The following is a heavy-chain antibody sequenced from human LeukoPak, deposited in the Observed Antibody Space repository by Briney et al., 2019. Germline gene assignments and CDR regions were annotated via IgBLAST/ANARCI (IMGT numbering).Heavy chain of an antibody. J-gene: IGHJ4*02. Sequence: SETLSLTCTVSGGSISSYYWSWIRQPPGKGLEWIGYIYYSGSTNYNPSLKSRVTISVDTSKNQFSLKLSSVTAAGTAVYYCARSTSLNGNFDYWGQGTLVTVSS. CDR2: IYYSGST. V-gene: IGHV4-59*08. CDR3: ARSTSLNGNFDY. CDR1: GGSISSYY.